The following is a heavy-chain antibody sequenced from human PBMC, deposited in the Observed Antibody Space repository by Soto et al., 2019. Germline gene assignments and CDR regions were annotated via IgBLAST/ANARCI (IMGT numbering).Heavy chain of an antibody. CDR2: HYSGGST. Sequence: GGSLRLSCAISGFSVSSNYLSWVRQAPGKGLEWVSVHYSGGSTYYADSVQGRFTISRDKSNNTLYLQMRRVRAEDTAVYFCARHRHPRGTVGATSPLDPWGQGTQVTVSS. CDR1: GFSVSSNY. D-gene: IGHD1-26*01. J-gene: IGHJ5*02. CDR3: ARHRHPRGTVGATSPLDP. V-gene: IGHV3-53*01.